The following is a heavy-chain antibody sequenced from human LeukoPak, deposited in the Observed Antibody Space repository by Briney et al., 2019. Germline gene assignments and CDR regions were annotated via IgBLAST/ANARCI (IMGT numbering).Heavy chain of an antibody. Sequence: ASVKVSCKASGGTFSSYAISWVREAPGQGLEWMGRIIPILGIANYAQKFQGRVTITADKSTSTAYMELSSLRSEDTAVYYCARGDRTVGFDYWGQGTLVTVSS. J-gene: IGHJ4*02. CDR2: IIPILGIA. V-gene: IGHV1-69*04. D-gene: IGHD4-11*01. CDR1: GGTFSSYA. CDR3: ARGDRTVGFDY.